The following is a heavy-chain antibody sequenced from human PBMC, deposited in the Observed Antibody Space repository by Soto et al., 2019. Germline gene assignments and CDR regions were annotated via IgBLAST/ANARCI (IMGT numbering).Heavy chain of an antibody. CDR1: GYSFTSYW. CDR3: ARSNSARYRSGGSCYSRVNWFDP. D-gene: IGHD2-15*01. Sequence: PGESLKISCKGSGYSFTSYWISWVRQMPGKGLEWMGRIDPSDSYTNYSPSFQGHVTISADKSISTAYLQWSSLKASDTAMYYCARSNSARYRSGGSCYSRVNWFDPWGQGTLVTVSS. V-gene: IGHV5-10-1*01. CDR2: IDPSDSYT. J-gene: IGHJ5*02.